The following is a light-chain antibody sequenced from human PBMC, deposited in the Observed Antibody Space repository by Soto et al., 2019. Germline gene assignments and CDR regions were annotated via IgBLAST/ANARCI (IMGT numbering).Light chain of an antibody. CDR3: QQRDNWPLT. Sequence: EIVLTQSPATLSLSPGQRATLSCRASQSVSSYLAWYQQKPGQAPRLLIYDASNRATGIPARFSGSGSGTDFTLTISSLEPEDFAVCYCQQRDNWPLTFGGGTKVEIK. J-gene: IGKJ4*01. CDR1: QSVSSY. CDR2: DAS. V-gene: IGKV3-11*01.